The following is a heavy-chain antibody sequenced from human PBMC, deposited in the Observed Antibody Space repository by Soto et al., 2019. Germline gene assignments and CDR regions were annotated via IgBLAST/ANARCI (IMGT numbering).Heavy chain of an antibody. V-gene: IGHV1-58*01. J-gene: IGHJ6*02. D-gene: IGHD3-10*01. CDR3: AADRLVRGVLSV. CDR1: GFAFTSSA. Sequence: SVKVSCKASGFAFTSSAVQWVRQARGQRLEWIGWIVVGSGNTNYAQKFQERVTITRDMSTSTAYMELSSLRSEDTAVYYCAADRLVRGVLSVWGQGTTVTVSS. CDR2: IVVGSGNT.